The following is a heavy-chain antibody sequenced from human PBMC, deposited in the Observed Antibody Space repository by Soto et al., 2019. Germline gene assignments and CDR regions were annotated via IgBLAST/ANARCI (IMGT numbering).Heavy chain of an antibody. Sequence: QVQLVQSGAEVKKPESSVKVSCKAPGGTFSTYAISWVRQAPGQGLEWMGGIIPMFGTANYAQRFQDRVTITADEATNTVYMELSSLRSKDTAVYFCASGIQLWLRRINNGYSGCGEGTLVTVSS. CDR3: ASGIQLWLRRINNGYSG. V-gene: IGHV1-69*12. CDR1: GGTFSTYA. CDR2: IIPMFGTA. J-gene: IGHJ1*01. D-gene: IGHD5-18*01.